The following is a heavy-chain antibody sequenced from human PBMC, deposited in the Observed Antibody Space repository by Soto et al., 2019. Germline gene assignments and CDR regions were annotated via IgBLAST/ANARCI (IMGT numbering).Heavy chain of an antibody. CDR2: IYHSGST. V-gene: IGHV4-38-2*01. CDR3: ARVHVMVVAGSTFDY. J-gene: IGHJ4*01. Sequence: PSETLSLTCAVSGYSISSGYYWGWIRQPPGKGLEWIGNIYHSGSTYYTPSLKSRITISVDTSNNQFSLKLTSVTAADTAVYYCARVHVMVVAGSTFDYWGHGTLVTVSS. CDR1: GYSISSGYY. D-gene: IGHD6-19*01.